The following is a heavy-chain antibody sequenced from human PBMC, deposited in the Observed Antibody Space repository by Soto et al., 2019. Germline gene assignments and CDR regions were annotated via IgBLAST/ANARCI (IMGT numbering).Heavy chain of an antibody. CDR1: GGSISSSSYY. CDR2: IYYSGST. D-gene: IGHD3-9*01. Sequence: QLQLQESGPGLVKPSETLSLTCTVSGGSISSSSYYWGWIRQPPGKGLEWIGSIYYSGSTYYNPSLKSRVTISVDTSKNQFSLKLSSVTAADTAVYYCARQEAYDSLTGYYHPPYYYYMDVWGKGTTVTVSS. CDR3: ARQEAYDSLTGYYHPPYYYYMDV. J-gene: IGHJ6*03. V-gene: IGHV4-39*01.